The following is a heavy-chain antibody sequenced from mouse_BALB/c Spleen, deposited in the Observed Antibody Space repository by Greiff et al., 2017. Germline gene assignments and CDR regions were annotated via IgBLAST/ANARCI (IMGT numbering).Heavy chain of an antibody. D-gene: IGHD1-2*01. V-gene: IGHV1-5*01. CDR2: IYPGNSDT. Sequence: VQLQQSGTVLARPGASVKMSCKASGYTFTSYWMHWVKQRPGQGLEWIGAIYPGNSDTSYNQKFKGKAKLTAVTSTSTAYMELSSLTNEDSAVYYCTRLYYGHYFDYWGQGTTLTVSS. CDR1: GYTFTSYW. CDR3: TRLYYGHYFDY. J-gene: IGHJ2*01.